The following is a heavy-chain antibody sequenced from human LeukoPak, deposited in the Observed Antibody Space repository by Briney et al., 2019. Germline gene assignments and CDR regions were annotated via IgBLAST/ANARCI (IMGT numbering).Heavy chain of an antibody. CDR2: IYHRGST. CDR1: GGSISSGGYY. CDR3: ARVVDTVTTNIGDYFDY. V-gene: IGHV4-30-2*01. Sequence: SQTLSLTCTVSGGSISSGGYYWSWIRQPPGKGLEWIGYIYHRGSTYYNPSLKSRVTISVDRSKNQFSLKLSSVTAADTAAFYCARVVDTVTTNIGDYFDYWGQGTLVTISS. J-gene: IGHJ4*02. D-gene: IGHD4-17*01.